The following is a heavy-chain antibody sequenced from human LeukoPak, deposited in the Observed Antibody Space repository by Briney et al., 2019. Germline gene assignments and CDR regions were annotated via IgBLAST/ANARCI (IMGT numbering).Heavy chain of an antibody. J-gene: IGHJ4*02. D-gene: IGHD2-21*02. CDR2: ISGSGGST. Sequence: PGGSLRLSCAASGFTFSSYARSWVRQAPGKGLEWVSGISGSGGSTYYADSVKGRFTISRDNSKNTLYLQMNSLRAEDTAVYYCAKEGYCGGDCYREFDYWGQGTLVTVSS. CDR3: AKEGYCGGDCYREFDY. V-gene: IGHV3-23*01. CDR1: GFTFSSYA.